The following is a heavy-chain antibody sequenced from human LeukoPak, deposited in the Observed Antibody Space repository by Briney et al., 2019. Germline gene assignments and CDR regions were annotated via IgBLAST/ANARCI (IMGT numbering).Heavy chain of an antibody. Sequence: GGSLRLSCAVSGFTFSSEAMGWVRQLPGGGLEWVSTISPAGGTTYYAESMKGRFTISRDNAKDSLYLQMNSLRAEDTAVYYCARDWFDDYWGQGTLVTVSS. CDR1: GFTFSSEA. CDR2: ISPAGGTT. V-gene: IGHV3-23*01. D-gene: IGHD3-10*01. CDR3: ARDWFDDY. J-gene: IGHJ4*02.